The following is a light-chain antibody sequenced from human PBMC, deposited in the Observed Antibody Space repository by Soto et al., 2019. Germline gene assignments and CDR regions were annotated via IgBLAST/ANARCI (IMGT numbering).Light chain of an antibody. CDR2: GAS. V-gene: IGKV3-20*01. J-gene: IGKJ1*01. CDR3: QQYGSSGT. CDR1: QSVRNK. Sequence: EIVVTQSPATLSVSPVERATLSFRVSQSVRNKVAWYQHKPGQTPRVIIYGASNRATGIPDRFSGSGSGTDFTLTISRLEPEDFAVYYCQQYGSSGTFGQGTKVDIK.